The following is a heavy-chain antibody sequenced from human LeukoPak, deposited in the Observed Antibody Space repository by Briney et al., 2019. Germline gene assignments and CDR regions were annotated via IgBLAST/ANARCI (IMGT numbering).Heavy chain of an antibody. CDR2: IKQDESEK. CDR1: EFTFTSYW. J-gene: IGHJ3*02. CDR3: ARDNGPDAFDI. D-gene: IGHD2-8*01. V-gene: IGHV3-7*04. Sequence: GGSLRLSCAASEFTFTSYWMTWVRQAPGKGLEWVANIKQDESEKYYVDSVKGRFTISRDNAKNSLYLQMNSLRAEDTAVYYCARDNGPDAFDIWGQGTMVTVSS.